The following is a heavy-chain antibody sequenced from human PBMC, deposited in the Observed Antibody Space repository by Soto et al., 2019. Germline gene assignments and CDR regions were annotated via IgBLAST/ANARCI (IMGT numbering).Heavy chain of an antibody. Sequence: GASVKVSCKASGGTFSSYAISWVRQAPGQRLEWKGGIIPIFGTANYAQKFQGRVTISADESTSTAYMELSSLRSEDTAVYYRARDMEYSSSSLWFDPWGQGTLVTVSS. CDR2: IIPIFGTA. D-gene: IGHD6-6*01. V-gene: IGHV1-69*13. J-gene: IGHJ5*02. CDR3: ARDMEYSSSSLWFDP. CDR1: GGTFSSYA.